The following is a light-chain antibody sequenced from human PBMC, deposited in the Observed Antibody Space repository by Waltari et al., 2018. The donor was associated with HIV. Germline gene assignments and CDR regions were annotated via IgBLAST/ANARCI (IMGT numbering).Light chain of an antibody. CDR2: GAS. J-gene: IGKJ4*01. CDR3: QQYGRSPTA. CDR1: QTLTSLS. Sequence: EIVLTQSPATLSLSPGERATLSCRASQTLTSLSLAWYQQKLGQAPRLLIYGASSRPTGIPDRFSGSGSGTDFSLNITRLQPEDFAMYFCQQYGRSPTAFGGGTKVEIK. V-gene: IGKV3-20*01.